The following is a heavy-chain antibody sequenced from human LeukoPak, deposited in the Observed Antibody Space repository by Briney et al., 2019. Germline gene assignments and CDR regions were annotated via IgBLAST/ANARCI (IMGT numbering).Heavy chain of an antibody. CDR3: ASNSGIQRWDWFDP. CDR2: IYTSGST. D-gene: IGHD1-26*01. J-gene: IGHJ5*02. CDR1: GGSISSYY. V-gene: IGHV4-4*07. Sequence: SETLSLTCSVSGGSISSYYWSWIRQPAGKGLEWIGRIYTSGSTNYNPSLKSRVTISVDTSKNQFSLKLSSVTAADTAVYYCASNSGIQRWDWFDPWGQGTLVTVSS.